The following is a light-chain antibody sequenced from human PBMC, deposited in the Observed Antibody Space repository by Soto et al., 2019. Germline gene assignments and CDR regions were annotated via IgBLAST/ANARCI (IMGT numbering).Light chain of an antibody. J-gene: IGKJ4*01. CDR2: DAS. V-gene: IGKV1-5*01. CDR3: QQYNSYLALT. CDR1: QSISSW. Sequence: DIQMTQSPSTLSASVGDRVTITCRASQSISSWLAWYQQKPGKAPKLLIYDASSLESGVPSRFSGSGSGTEFTLTISSLQPDAFATYYCQQYNSYLALTFGGGTKVEIK.